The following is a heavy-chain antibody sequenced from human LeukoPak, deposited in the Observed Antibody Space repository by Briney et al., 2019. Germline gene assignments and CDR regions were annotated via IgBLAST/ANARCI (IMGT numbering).Heavy chain of an antibody. CDR2: INPNSGGT. CDR3: ATIAAAGRSYYYYYMDV. Sequence: ASVKVSCKASGYTFTGYYMHWVRQAPGQGLEWMGWINPNSGGTIYAQKFQGRVTMTRDTSISTAYMELSRLRSDDTAVYYCATIAAAGRSYYYYYMDVWGKGTTVTVSS. J-gene: IGHJ6*03. V-gene: IGHV1-2*02. CDR1: GYTFTGYY. D-gene: IGHD6-13*01.